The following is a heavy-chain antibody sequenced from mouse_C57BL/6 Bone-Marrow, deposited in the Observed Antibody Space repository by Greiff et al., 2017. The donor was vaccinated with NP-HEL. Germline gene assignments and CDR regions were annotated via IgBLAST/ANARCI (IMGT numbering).Heavy chain of an antibody. CDR1: GFNIKDDY. J-gene: IGHJ4*01. V-gene: IGHV14-4*01. CDR2: IDPENGDT. CDR3: TTRKGYYAMDY. Sequence: DVQLQESGAELVRPGASVKLSCTASGFNIKDDYMHWVKQRPEQGLEWIGWIDPENGDTEYASKFQGKATITADTSSNTAYLQLSSLTSEDTAVYYCTTRKGYYAMDYWGQGTSVTVSS.